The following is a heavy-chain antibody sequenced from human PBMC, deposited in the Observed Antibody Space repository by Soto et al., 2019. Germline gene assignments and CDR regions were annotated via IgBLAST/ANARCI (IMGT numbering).Heavy chain of an antibody. Sequence: EVQLLESGGGLVQPGGSLRLSCAASGFTFSSYAMSWVRQAPGKGLEWVSGISGSGDNTNHADSVKGRFTISRDNSKNTLYLQVNSLRAEDTAVYYCAKTLGFCTITSCYCSIWYLGIWGRGTLVTVSS. CDR3: AKTLGFCTITSCYCSIWYLGI. CDR1: GFTFSSYA. CDR2: ISGSGDNT. V-gene: IGHV3-23*01. J-gene: IGHJ2*01. D-gene: IGHD2-2*01.